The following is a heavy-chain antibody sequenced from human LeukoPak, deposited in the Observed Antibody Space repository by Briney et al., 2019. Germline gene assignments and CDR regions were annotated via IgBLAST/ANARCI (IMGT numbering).Heavy chain of an antibody. CDR1: GYTFTGYC. Sequence: ASVRVSCKASGYTFTGYCMHWVRQAPGQGLEWMGRINPNSGGTNYAQKFQGRVTMTRDTSISTAYLELSRLRSDDTAVYYCARPHTVLYNWFDPWGQGTLVTVSS. CDR3: ARPHTVLYNWFDP. CDR2: INPNSGGT. V-gene: IGHV1-2*06. J-gene: IGHJ5*02. D-gene: IGHD4-11*01.